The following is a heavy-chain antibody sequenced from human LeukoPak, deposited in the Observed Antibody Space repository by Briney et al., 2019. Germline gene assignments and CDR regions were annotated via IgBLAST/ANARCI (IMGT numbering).Heavy chain of an antibody. Sequence: SETLSLTCAVYGGSFSGYYWSWIRQPPGKGLEWIGEINHSGSTNYNPSLKSRVTISVDTSKNQFSLKLSSVTAADTAVYYCARGPRAQQKKVVAATRWFDPWGQGTLVTVSS. D-gene: IGHD2-15*01. CDR2: INHSGST. CDR1: GGSFSGYY. J-gene: IGHJ5*02. CDR3: ARGPRAQQKKVVAATRWFDP. V-gene: IGHV4-34*01.